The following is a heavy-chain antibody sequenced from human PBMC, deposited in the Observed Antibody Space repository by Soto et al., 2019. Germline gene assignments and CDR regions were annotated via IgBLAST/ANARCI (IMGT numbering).Heavy chain of an antibody. J-gene: IGHJ4*02. D-gene: IGHD3-22*01. V-gene: IGHV1-18*01. Sequence: ASVKVSCKASGYTFTSYGISWVRQAPGQGLEWMGWISAYNGNTDYAQKLQGRVTMTTDTSTSTAYMELRSLRSDDTAVYYCARHDSSGYYYYFDYWGQGTLVTVSS. CDR2: ISAYNGNT. CDR3: ARHDSSGYYYYFDY. CDR1: GYTFTSYG.